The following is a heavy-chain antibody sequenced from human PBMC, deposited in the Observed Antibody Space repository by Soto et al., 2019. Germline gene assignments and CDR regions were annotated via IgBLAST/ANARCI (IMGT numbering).Heavy chain of an antibody. CDR2: ISGSGGST. V-gene: IGHV3-23*01. Sequence: GGSLRLSCAASGFTFSSYAMSWVRQAPGKGLEWVSAISGSGGSTYYADSVKGRFTISRDNSKNTLYLQMNSLRAEDTAVYYCAKDPYGSGSYYNVYWGQGTLVTVSS. J-gene: IGHJ4*02. CDR1: GFTFSSYA. CDR3: AKDPYGSGSYYNVY. D-gene: IGHD3-10*01.